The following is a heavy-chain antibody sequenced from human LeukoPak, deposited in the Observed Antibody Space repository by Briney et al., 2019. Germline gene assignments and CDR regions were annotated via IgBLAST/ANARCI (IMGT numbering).Heavy chain of an antibody. CDR3: ARHPRNLIAAAAPSLDYYYYGMDV. Sequence: PSETLSLTCAVYGGSFSGYYWSWIRQPPGKGLEWIGEINHSGSTNYNPSLKSRVTISVDTSKNQFSLKLSSVTAADTAVYYCARHPRNLIAAAAPSLDYYYYGMDVWGQGTTVTVSS. CDR1: GGSFSGYY. CDR2: INHSGST. V-gene: IGHV4-34*01. D-gene: IGHD6-13*01. J-gene: IGHJ6*02.